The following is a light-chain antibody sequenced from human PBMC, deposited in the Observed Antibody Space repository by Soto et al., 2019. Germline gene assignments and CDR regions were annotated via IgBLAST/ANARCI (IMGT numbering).Light chain of an antibody. J-gene: IGKJ1*01. Sequence: DIQMTQSPASLPASVGDRVTITCRASESISFYLNWYQHKPGKAPKLLIHAASSLQGEVPLRFSGSGSGTDFALTITNLQPEDFATYYCQQSYSSPPTFGQGTRVEIK. CDR1: ESISFY. CDR3: QQSYSSPPT. V-gene: IGKV1-39*01. CDR2: AAS.